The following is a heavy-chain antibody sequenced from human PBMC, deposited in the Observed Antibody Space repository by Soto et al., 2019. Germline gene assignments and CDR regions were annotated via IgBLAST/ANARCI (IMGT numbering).Heavy chain of an antibody. CDR3: AKGNVLLWFGELLGLVEY. CDR1: GFTFSSYG. J-gene: IGHJ4*02. Sequence: QVQLVESGGGVVQPGRSLRLSCAASGFTFSSYGMHWVRQAPGKGLEWVAVISYDGSNKYYADSVKGRFTISRDNSKKTXXLQMNSMRAEETAVYYCAKGNVLLWFGELLGLVEYWGQGTLVTVSS. CDR2: ISYDGSNK. V-gene: IGHV3-30*18. D-gene: IGHD3-10*01.